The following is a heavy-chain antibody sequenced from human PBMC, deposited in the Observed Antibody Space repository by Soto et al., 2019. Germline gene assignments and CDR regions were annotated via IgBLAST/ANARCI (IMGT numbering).Heavy chain of an antibody. CDR1: GYSISSGYY. CDR3: ARAFVWFGELYYFDY. CDR2: IYHSGST. J-gene: IGHJ4*02. Sequence: PSETLSLTCAVSGYSISSGYYWGWIRQPPGKGLEWIGSIYHSGSTYYNPTHKSRVTISVDTSKNQFSLKLSSVTAADTAVYYCARAFVWFGELYYFDYWGQGTLVTVSS. D-gene: IGHD3-10*01. V-gene: IGHV4-38-2*01.